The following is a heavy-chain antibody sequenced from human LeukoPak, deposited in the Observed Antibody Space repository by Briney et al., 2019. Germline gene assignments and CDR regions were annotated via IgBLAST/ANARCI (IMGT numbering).Heavy chain of an antibody. Sequence: GASVKVSCKASGYTFTSYGISWVRQAPGQGLEWMGWISAYNGNTNYAQKFQGRVTMTREMSTSTVYMELSSLRSEDTAVYYCARDSGYDQYFDYWGQGTLVTVSS. D-gene: IGHD5-12*01. J-gene: IGHJ4*02. V-gene: IGHV1-18*01. CDR1: GYTFTSYG. CDR3: ARDSGYDQYFDY. CDR2: ISAYNGNT.